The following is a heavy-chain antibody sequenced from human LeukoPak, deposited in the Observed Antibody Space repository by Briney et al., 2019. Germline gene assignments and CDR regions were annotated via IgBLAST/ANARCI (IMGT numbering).Heavy chain of an antibody. CDR2: IYYSGST. CDR3: ARESSGYALRYFDL. D-gene: IGHD3-22*01. J-gene: IGHJ2*01. V-gene: IGHV4-39*07. CDR1: GGSISSSSYY. Sequence: SETLSLTCTVSGGSISSSSYYWGWIRQPPGKGLEWIGSIYYSGSTYYNPSLKSRVTISVDKSKNQFSLKLSSVTAADTAVYYCARESSGYALRYFDLWGRGTLVTVSS.